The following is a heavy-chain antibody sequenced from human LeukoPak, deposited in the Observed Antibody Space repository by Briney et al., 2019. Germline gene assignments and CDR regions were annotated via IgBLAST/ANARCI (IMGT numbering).Heavy chain of an antibody. J-gene: IGHJ4*02. V-gene: IGHV1-69*13. D-gene: IGHD1-26*01. CDR2: IFPIFATA. Sequence: ASVTVSYMASGGTFSSYAIIWARQAPGQGLEWMGRIFPIFATANYAQKFQGRVTITADESTSTAYMELSSLRSEDTAVYYCARESGSYGAYFDYWGEGALVAVSS. CDR3: ARESGSYGAYFDY. CDR1: GGTFSSYA.